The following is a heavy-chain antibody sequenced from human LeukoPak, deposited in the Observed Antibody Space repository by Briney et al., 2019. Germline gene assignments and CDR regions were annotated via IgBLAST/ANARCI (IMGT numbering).Heavy chain of an antibody. D-gene: IGHD2/OR15-2a*01. CDR1: GGSITSYY. CDR3: ARHGKGVTYFYTFDI. Sequence: KASETLSLTCTVSGGSITSYYWSWIRQPPGEGLEWIGYVYASGATNSNPSLKSRVTISVDTSKNQFSLKLSSVTAADTAVYYCARHGKGVTYFYTFDIWGQGTVVAVSS. V-gene: IGHV4-59*08. CDR2: VYASGAT. J-gene: IGHJ3*02.